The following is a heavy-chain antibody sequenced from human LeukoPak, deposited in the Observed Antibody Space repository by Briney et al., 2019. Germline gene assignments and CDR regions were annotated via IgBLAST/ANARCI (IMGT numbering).Heavy chain of an antibody. J-gene: IGHJ4*02. D-gene: IGHD6-19*01. CDR1: GYTFATYS. V-gene: IGHV1-18*01. CDR3: ARGHSSGRDYYFDT. Sequence: SVKVSCKTSGYTFATYSINWVRHAPGQGLEWMGWISGYSDSTQYADKLQGRVTMTTDTSTTTAYMELRSQKSDDTSVYYCARGHSSGRDYYFDTWGQGTLVTVSS. CDR2: ISGYSDST.